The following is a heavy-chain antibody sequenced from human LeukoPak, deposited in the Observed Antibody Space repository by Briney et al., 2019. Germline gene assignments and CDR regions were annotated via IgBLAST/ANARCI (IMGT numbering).Heavy chain of an antibody. V-gene: IGHV3-21*01. CDR1: GFSFGSYS. Sequence: GGSLRLSCAASGFSFGSYSINWVRQAPGKGLEWVSSVSSSSDTYYADSVEGRFTISRDSAKNSVYLQMNNLRAEDTAVYYCARAQTMMGRGIYYFAYWGQGTLVTVSS. CDR2: VSSSSDT. CDR3: ARAQTMMGRGIYYFAY. J-gene: IGHJ4*02. D-gene: IGHD3-22*01.